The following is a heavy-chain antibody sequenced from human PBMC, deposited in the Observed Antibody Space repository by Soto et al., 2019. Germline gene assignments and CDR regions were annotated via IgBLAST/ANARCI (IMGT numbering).Heavy chain of an antibody. CDR2: IYSGGST. CDR1: GFTVSSNY. V-gene: IGHV3-53*01. D-gene: IGHD1-7*01. Sequence: GGSLRLSCAASGFTVSSNYMSWVRQAPGKGLEWVSVIYSGGSTYYADSVKGRFTISRDNSKNTLYLQMNSLRAEDTAVYYCARSLELRGYYYYGMDVWGQGTTVTVS. J-gene: IGHJ6*02. CDR3: ARSLELRGYYYYGMDV.